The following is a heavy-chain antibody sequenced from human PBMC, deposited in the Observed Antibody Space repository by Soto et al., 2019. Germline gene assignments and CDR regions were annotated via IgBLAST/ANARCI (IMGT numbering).Heavy chain of an antibody. Sequence: ASVKVSCKASGDNFSNYAISWVRQAPGQAFEWMGAIIPVFGAPDYAEKFQGRTTITADESANTAYMELSSLRSEDTAIYYCVRGSYYYDSGARPKNWFDPWGQGTLVTVSS. CDR2: IIPVFGAP. D-gene: IGHD3-22*01. V-gene: IGHV1-69*13. CDR1: GDNFSNYA. J-gene: IGHJ5*02. CDR3: VRGSYYYDSGARPKNWFDP.